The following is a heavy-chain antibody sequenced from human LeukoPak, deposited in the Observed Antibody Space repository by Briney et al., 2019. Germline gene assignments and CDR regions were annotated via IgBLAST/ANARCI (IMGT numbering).Heavy chain of an antibody. Sequence: SETLSLTCTVSGGSISSYYWSWIRQPPGKGLEWIGYIYYSGSTYYNPSLKSRVTISVDTSKNQFSLKLSSVTAADTAVYYCARVAEQWLVGDYWGQGTLVTVSS. D-gene: IGHD6-19*01. J-gene: IGHJ4*02. V-gene: IGHV4-59*08. CDR1: GGSISSYY. CDR2: IYYSGST. CDR3: ARVAEQWLVGDY.